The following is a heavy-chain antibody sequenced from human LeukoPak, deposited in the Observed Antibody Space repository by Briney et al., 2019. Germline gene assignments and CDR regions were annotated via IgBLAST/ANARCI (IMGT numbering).Heavy chain of an antibody. CDR2: ITGNGATT. CDR1: GFTFSSYT. Sequence: PGGSLRLSCAASGFTFSSYTINWVRQAPGKGLGWVSGITGNGATTYYADSVKGRFTISRDNSRNTVYLQMNSLRAEDTAVYYCANDLGWIQLNLGRGQGTLVTVSS. J-gene: IGHJ4*02. D-gene: IGHD5-18*01. V-gene: IGHV3-23*01. CDR3: ANDLGWIQLNLG.